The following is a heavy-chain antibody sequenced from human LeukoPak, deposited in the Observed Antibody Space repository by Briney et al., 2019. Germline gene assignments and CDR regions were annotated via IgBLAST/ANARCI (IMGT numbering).Heavy chain of an antibody. V-gene: IGHV1-69*04. CDR3: ASSDELGYCSSTSCPREYFQH. D-gene: IGHD2-2*01. CDR1: GGTFSSYA. J-gene: IGHJ1*01. CDR2: IIPILGTA. Sequence: GASVKVSCKASGGTFSSYAISWVRQAPGQGLEWMGRIIPILGTANYAQKFQGRVTITADKSTSTAYMELSSLRSEDTAVYYCASSDELGYCSSTSCPREYFQHWGQGTLVTVSS.